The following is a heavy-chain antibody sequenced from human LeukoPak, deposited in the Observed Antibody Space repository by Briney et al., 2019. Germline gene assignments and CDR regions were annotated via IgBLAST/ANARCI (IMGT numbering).Heavy chain of an antibody. J-gene: IGHJ6*02. D-gene: IGHD1-1*01. CDR1: GDSISSSSYY. V-gene: IGHV4-39*07. CDR2: IYYSGST. Sequence: SETLSLTCTVSGDSISSSSYYWGWIRQPPGKGLEWIGSIYYSGSTYYNPSLKSRVTISLDTSKNQFSLKLSSVTAADTAVYYCARAQEIWNDWSSGMDVWGQGTTVTVSS. CDR3: ARAQEIWNDWSSGMDV.